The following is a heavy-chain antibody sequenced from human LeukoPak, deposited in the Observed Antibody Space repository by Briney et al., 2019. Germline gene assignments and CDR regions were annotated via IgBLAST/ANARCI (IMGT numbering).Heavy chain of an antibody. V-gene: IGHV1-58*01. D-gene: IGHD2-2*01. CDR2: IVVGSGNT. J-gene: IGHJ6*03. CDR1: GFTFTSSA. Sequence: SVKVSCKASGFTFTSSAVQWVRQARGQRLEWIGWIVVGSGNTNYAQRFQERVTITRGMSTSTAYMELSSLRSEDTAVYYCAAVDKRRTQLLPYYYYYMDVWGKGTTVTVSS. CDR3: AAVDKRRTQLLPYYYYYMDV.